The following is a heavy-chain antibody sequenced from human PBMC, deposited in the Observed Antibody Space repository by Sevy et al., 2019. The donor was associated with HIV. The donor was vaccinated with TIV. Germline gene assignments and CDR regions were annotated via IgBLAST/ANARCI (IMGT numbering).Heavy chain of an antibody. CDR1: GGSISSYY. Sequence: SETLSLTCTVSGGSISSYYWSWIRQPPGKGLEWIGYIYYSGSTNYNPSLKSRVTISVDTCKNQCSLKLSSVTAADTAVYYCARGGSSWYDMAFDIWGQGTMVTVSS. D-gene: IGHD6-13*01. CDR2: IYYSGST. V-gene: IGHV4-59*01. J-gene: IGHJ3*02. CDR3: ARGGSSWYDMAFDI.